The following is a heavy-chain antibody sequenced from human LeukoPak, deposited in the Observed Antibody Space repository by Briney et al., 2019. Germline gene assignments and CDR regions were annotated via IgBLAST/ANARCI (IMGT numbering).Heavy chain of an antibody. J-gene: IGHJ5*02. D-gene: IGHD6-13*01. Sequence: GASVKVSCKASGYTFTGYYMHWVRQAPGQGLEWMGWISAYNGNTNYAQKLQGRVTMTTDTSTSTAYMELRSLRSDDTAVYYCARPRIAAAATGWFDPWGQGTLVTVSS. V-gene: IGHV1-18*04. CDR1: GYTFTGYY. CDR2: ISAYNGNT. CDR3: ARPRIAAAATGWFDP.